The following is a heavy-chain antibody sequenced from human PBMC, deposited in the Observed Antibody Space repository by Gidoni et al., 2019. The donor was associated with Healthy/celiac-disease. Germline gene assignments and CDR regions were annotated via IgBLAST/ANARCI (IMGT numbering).Heavy chain of an antibody. CDR2: IYYSGST. D-gene: IGHD6-19*01. Sequence: QLQLQASCPGLVKPPETLSLPCTVSGGSISSSISYWGWIRQPPGKGLEWIGGIYYSGSTYYNPSLKSRVTISVDTSKNQFSLKLSSVTAADTAVYYCARGDSSGWYDWFDPWGQGTLVTVSS. J-gene: IGHJ5*02. V-gene: IGHV4-39*01. CDR3: ARGDSSGWYDWFDP. CDR1: GGSISSSISY.